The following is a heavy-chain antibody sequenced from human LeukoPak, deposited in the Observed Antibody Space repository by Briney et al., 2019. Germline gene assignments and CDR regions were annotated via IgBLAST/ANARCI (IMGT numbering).Heavy chain of an antibody. CDR1: GFTFSSYA. Sequence: GGSLRLSCAASGFTFSSYAMSWVRQAPGKGLEWVSAISGSGGSTYYADSVKGRFTISRDNSKNTLYLRMNSLRAEDTAVYYCANTPGGLVGATRRPDYWGQGTLVTVSS. V-gene: IGHV3-23*01. D-gene: IGHD1-26*01. CDR2: ISGSGGST. CDR3: ANTPGGLVGATRRPDY. J-gene: IGHJ4*02.